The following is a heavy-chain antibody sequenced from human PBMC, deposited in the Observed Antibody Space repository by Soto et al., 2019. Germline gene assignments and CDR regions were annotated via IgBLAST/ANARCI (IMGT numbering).Heavy chain of an antibody. CDR1: GFPFSRYS. V-gene: IGHV3-21*06. CDR3: ARMAY. J-gene: IGHJ4*02. CDR2: ISSGGNDI. Sequence: GCLRLSCEASGFPFSRYSLNWVRQAPGKGLEWVSSISSGGNDISYAESVEGRFFTSRDNVNNVLYLDINNLRPEDTAVYYCARMAYWGQGTLVTVSS.